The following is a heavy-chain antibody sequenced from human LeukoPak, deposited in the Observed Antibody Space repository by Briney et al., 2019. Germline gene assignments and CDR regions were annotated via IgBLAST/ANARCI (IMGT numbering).Heavy chain of an antibody. V-gene: IGHV3-74*01. CDR3: ARVVRYSGYVNFDY. CDR1: GFTFSGYW. J-gene: IGHJ4*02. Sequence: GGSLRLSCAASGFTFSGYWMHWVRQAPGKGLVWVSRINSVGSSTSYADSVKGRFTISRDNAKNTLYLQMNSLRAEDTAVYYCARVVRYSGYVNFDYWGQGTLVSVSS. D-gene: IGHD5-12*01. CDR2: INSVGSST.